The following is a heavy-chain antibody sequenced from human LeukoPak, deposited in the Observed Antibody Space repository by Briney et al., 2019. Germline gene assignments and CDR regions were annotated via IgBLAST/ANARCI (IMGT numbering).Heavy chain of an antibody. D-gene: IGHD3-9*01. CDR2: IYSGGST. CDR1: GFTVSSNY. CDR3: ARLTGYFYYFDY. Sequence: PGGSLRLSCAASGFTVSSNYMSWVRQAPGKGQEWVSVIYSGGSTYYADSVKGRFTISRDNSKNTLYLQMNSLRAEDTAVYYCARLTGYFYYFDYWGQGTLVTVSS. V-gene: IGHV3-53*01. J-gene: IGHJ4*02.